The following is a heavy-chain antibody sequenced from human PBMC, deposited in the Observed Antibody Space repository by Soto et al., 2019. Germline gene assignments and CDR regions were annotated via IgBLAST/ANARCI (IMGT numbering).Heavy chain of an antibody. V-gene: IGHV3-30-3*01. J-gene: IGHJ4*02. CDR2: ISYDGSNK. Sequence: QVQLVESGGGVVQPGRSLRLSCAASGFTFSSYAMHWVRQAPGKGLEWVAVISYDGSNKYYADSVKGRFTISRDNSKNTLYLQMNSLRAEDTAVYYCARETTVTTLRLFDYWGQGTLVTVSS. D-gene: IGHD4-17*01. CDR3: ARETTVTTLRLFDY. CDR1: GFTFSSYA.